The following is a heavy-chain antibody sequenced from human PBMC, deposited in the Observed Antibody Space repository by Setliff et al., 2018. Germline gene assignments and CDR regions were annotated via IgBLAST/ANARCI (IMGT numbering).Heavy chain of an antibody. V-gene: IGHV1-18*01. CDR1: GYTFRSYA. D-gene: IGHD5-18*01. Sequence: ASVKVSRKASGYTFRSYAFAWVRQAPGQGLEWVGWISVYNGDTNYAQKFQGRVTLTTDTSTSTAYMELRSLTSDDSAFYYCARAPSVELVTIRTNSWFTYWGQGTLVTVSS. CDR2: ISVYNGDT. J-gene: IGHJ4*02. CDR3: ARAPSVELVTIRTNSWFTY.